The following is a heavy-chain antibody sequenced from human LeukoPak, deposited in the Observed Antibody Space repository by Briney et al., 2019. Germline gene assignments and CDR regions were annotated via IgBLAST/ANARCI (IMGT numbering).Heavy chain of an antibody. CDR3: AIAPLGNWNDVLDY. Sequence: ASVKVSCKASGYTFTSYDINWVRQATGQGLEWMGWMNPNSGNTGYAQKFQGRVTMTRNTSISTAYMELSSLRSEDTAVYYCAIAPLGNWNDVLDYWGQGTLVTVSS. CDR2: MNPNSGNT. V-gene: IGHV1-8*01. J-gene: IGHJ4*02. D-gene: IGHD1-1*01. CDR1: GYTFTSYD.